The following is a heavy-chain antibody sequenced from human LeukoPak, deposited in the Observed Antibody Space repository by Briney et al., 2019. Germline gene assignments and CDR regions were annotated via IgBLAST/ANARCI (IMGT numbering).Heavy chain of an antibody. CDR2: IFYSGST. V-gene: IGHV4-59*12. D-gene: IGHD3-22*01. Sequence: PSETLSLTCTVSGGSISNYYWSWIRQPPGKGLEWIGNIFYSGSTYYSPSLKSRVTISLDTSRNQFSLKLSSVTAADTAVYYCARGRSEVHYDSSGYYLGPRGFDYWGQGTLVTVSS. CDR1: GGSISNYY. CDR3: ARGRSEVHYDSSGYYLGPRGFDY. J-gene: IGHJ4*02.